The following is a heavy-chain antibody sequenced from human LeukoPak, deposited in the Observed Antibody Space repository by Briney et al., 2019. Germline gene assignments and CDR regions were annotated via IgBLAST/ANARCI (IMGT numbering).Heavy chain of an antibody. J-gene: IGHJ4*02. D-gene: IGHD6-19*01. CDR2: INYSGKT. CDR3: ARGAGWYDY. Sequence: PSETLSLTCTVSGGSISSNYWSWLRQPPGKGLEWIAYINYSGKTNSSPSLKSRVTISMDMSKNQFSLKLSSVTAADTAVYYCARGAGWYDYWGQGTLATVPS. CDR1: GGSISSNY. V-gene: IGHV4-59*01.